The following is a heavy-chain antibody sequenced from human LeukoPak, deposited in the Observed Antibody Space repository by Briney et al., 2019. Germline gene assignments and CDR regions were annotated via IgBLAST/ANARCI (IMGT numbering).Heavy chain of an antibody. D-gene: IGHD2-15*01. CDR3: ARGSNIVVVVAATPDYDY. Sequence: SETLSLTCAVYGGSFSGYYWSWIRQPPGKGLEWIGEINHSGSTNYNPSLKSRVTISVDTSKNQFSLKLSSVTAADTAVYYCARGSNIVVVVAATPDYDYWGQGTLVTVSS. CDR1: GGSFSGYY. CDR2: INHSGST. J-gene: IGHJ4*02. V-gene: IGHV4-34*01.